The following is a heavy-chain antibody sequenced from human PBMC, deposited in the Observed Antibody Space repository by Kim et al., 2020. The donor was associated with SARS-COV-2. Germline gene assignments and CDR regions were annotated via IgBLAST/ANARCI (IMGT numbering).Heavy chain of an antibody. V-gene: IGHV4-59*08. D-gene: IGHD6-19*01. CDR1: GGSISSYC. Sequence: SETLSLTCTVSGGSISSYCLSWIRQPPGKGLEWIGYIYYSGSTNYNPSLKSRVTISVDTSKNQFSLKLSSVTAADTAVYYCARYRNSGWYVGYFDYWGQGTLVTVSS. CDR3: ARYRNSGWYVGYFDY. J-gene: IGHJ4*02. CDR2: IYYSGST.